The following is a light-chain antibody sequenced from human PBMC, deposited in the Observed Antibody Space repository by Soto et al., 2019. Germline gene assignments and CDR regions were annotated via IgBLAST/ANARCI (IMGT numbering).Light chain of an antibody. CDR1: QSASSSY. J-gene: IGKJ2*01. CDR2: GAS. Sequence: EIVLTQSPGTLSLSPGERATLSCRASQSASSSYLAWYQQKPGQAPMLLIYGASSRATGIPDRFSGSGSGTDFPLTISRLEPEDFAVYYCHQYGSSPSYTFGQGTKLEIK. CDR3: HQYGSSPSYT. V-gene: IGKV3-20*01.